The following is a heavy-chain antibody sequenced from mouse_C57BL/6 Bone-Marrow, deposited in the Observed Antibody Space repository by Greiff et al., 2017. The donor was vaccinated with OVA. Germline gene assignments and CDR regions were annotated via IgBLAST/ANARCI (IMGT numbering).Heavy chain of an antibody. Sequence: DVHLVESGGGLVQPGGSMKLSCAASGFTFSDAWMDWVRQSPEKGLEWVAEIRNKANNHATYYAESVKGRFTISRDDSNSSVYLQMNSLRAEDTGIYYCTRRHIFYAMDYWGQGTSVTVSS. V-gene: IGHV6-6*01. CDR3: TRRHIFYAMDY. J-gene: IGHJ4*01. CDR2: IRNKANNHAT. CDR1: GFTFSDAW.